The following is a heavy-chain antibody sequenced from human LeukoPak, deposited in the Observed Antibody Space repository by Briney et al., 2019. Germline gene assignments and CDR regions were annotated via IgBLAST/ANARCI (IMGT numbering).Heavy chain of an antibody. D-gene: IGHD6-13*01. CDR2: IRQDGSEK. V-gene: IGHV3-7*03. Sequence: GGSLRLSCAASGFTFSNYWMNWVRQAPGKGLEWVANIRQDGSEKYYVDPVKGRFTLSRDNAKNSLYLQMNSLRAEDMALYYCAKGIGMTAAEDAFDIWGQRTMATVSS. CDR3: AKGIGMTAAEDAFDI. CDR1: GFTFSNYW. J-gene: IGHJ3*02.